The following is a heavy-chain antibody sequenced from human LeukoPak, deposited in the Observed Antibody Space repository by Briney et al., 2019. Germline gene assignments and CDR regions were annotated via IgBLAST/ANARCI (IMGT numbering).Heavy chain of an antibody. V-gene: IGHV3-9*01. Sequence: GGSLRLSCAASGFTFSSYAMSWVRQAPGKGLEWVSGISWNSGSIGYADSVKGRFTISRDNAKNSLYLQMNSLRAEDTALYYCAKALNYYDSTFDYWGQGTLVTVSS. CDR1: GFTFSSYA. CDR3: AKALNYYDSTFDY. J-gene: IGHJ4*02. CDR2: ISWNSGSI. D-gene: IGHD3-22*01.